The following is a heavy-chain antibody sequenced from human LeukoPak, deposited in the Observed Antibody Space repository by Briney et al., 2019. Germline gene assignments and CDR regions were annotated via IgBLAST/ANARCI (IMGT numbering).Heavy chain of an antibody. V-gene: IGHV4-34*01. D-gene: IGHD3-10*01. CDR3: AKSNGYGLVDI. CDR2: INHSGST. Sequence: SETLSLTCAVYGGSFSGYYWSWIRHPPGKGLEWIGEINHSGSTNYSPSLKSRVTISLDTSRNQFSLKLNSVTAADTAVYYCAKSNGYGLVDIWGQGTMVTVSS. J-gene: IGHJ3*02. CDR1: GGSFSGYY.